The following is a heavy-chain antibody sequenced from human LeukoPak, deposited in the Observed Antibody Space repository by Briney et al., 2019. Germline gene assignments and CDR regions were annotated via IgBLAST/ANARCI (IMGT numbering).Heavy chain of an antibody. CDR1: GYTFTTYN. CDR3: ARATYYYGSGRNWFDP. D-gene: IGHD3-10*01. Sequence: GASVKVSCKASGYTFTTYNINWVRQAPGQGLEWMGWISGYNGNTNYAQKLQGRVTMTTDTSTSTAYMELRSLRSDDTAVYYCARATYYYGSGRNWFDPWGQGTLVTVSS. V-gene: IGHV1-18*01. CDR2: ISGYNGNT. J-gene: IGHJ5*02.